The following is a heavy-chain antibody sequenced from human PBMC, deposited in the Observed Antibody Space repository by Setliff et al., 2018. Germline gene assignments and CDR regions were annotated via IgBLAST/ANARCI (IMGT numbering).Heavy chain of an antibody. CDR3: ARARDGIDFDYFDY. J-gene: IGHJ4*02. CDR1: GDSIRRGDY. Sequence: SETLSLTCTVSGDSIRRGDYWSWIRQHPGKGLEWIGYIHHSGETFYNPSLRSRVIISVDTSKDQFSLKVTSLIAADTAVYYCARARDGIDFDYFDYWSRGTPVTSPQ. CDR2: IHHSGET. V-gene: IGHV4-31*03.